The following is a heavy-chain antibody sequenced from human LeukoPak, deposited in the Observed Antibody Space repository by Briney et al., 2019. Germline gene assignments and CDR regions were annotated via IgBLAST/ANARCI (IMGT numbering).Heavy chain of an antibody. CDR3: ARAYNWNDKGPGY. Sequence: SVKVSCKASGGTFSSYAISWVRQAPGQGLEWMGRIIPILGIANYAQKFQGRVTITADKSTSTAYMELSSLRSEDTAVYYCARAYNWNDKGPGYWGQGTLVTVSS. J-gene: IGHJ4*02. CDR1: GGTFSSYA. CDR2: IIPILGIA. D-gene: IGHD1-20*01. V-gene: IGHV1-69*04.